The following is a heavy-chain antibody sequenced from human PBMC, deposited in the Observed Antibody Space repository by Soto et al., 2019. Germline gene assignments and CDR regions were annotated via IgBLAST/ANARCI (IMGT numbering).Heavy chain of an antibody. CDR1: GFTFDDYT. CDR3: AKESGVWLVSDWYFDL. Sequence: GGSLRLSCAASGFTFDDYTMHWVRQAPGKGLEWVSLISWDGGSTYYADSVKGRFTISRDNSKNSLYLQMNSLRTEDTALYYCAKESGVWLVSDWYFDLWGRGTLVTVSS. J-gene: IGHJ2*01. D-gene: IGHD6-19*01. V-gene: IGHV3-43*01. CDR2: ISWDGGST.